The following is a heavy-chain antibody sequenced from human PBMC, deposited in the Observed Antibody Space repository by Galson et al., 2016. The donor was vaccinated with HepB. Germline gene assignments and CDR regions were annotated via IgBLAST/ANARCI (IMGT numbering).Heavy chain of an antibody. CDR2: INSGAGTT. D-gene: IGHD5/OR15-5a*01. V-gene: IGHV1-46*01. Sequence: SVKVSCKASGYTFTNYYIHWVRQAPGQGLEWMGKINSGAGTTAYAQRFQGRVILTRDTSTSTVKMELTSLTSEDTAVYYCARSQDSVCTRHTYYYYYLDVCGTVTTITISS. CDR3: ARSQDSVCTRHTYYYYYLDV. J-gene: IGHJ6*03. CDR1: GYTFTNYY.